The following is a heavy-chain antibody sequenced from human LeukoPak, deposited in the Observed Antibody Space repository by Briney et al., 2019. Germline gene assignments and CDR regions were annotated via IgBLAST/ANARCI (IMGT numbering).Heavy chain of an antibody. D-gene: IGHD6-19*01. J-gene: IGHJ3*02. CDR3: AKDRHSSGWYVPDAFDI. Sequence: GGSLRLSCAASGFTFSSYAMSWVRQAPGKGLEWVWVISGGGGSTYYAAPVRGRFTISRDNSKNTLYLQMNSLRAEDTAVYYCAKDRHSSGWYVPDAFDIWGQGTMVTVSS. V-gene: IGHV3-23*01. CDR1: GFTFSSYA. CDR2: ISGGGGST.